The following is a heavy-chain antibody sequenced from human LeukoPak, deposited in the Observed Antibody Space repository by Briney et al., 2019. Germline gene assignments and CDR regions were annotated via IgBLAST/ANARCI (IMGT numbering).Heavy chain of an antibody. V-gene: IGHV3-53*01. J-gene: IGHJ2*01. Sequence: PGGSLRLSCAASGFTVSGNYMSWVRQAPGKGLEWVSVIYSGGSTYYADSVKGRFTISRENAKNSLYLQMNSLRAGDTAVYYCARAAYSSTWYSRYFDLWGRGTLVTVSS. CDR2: IYSGGST. CDR1: GFTVSGNY. CDR3: ARAAYSSTWYSRYFDL. D-gene: IGHD6-13*01.